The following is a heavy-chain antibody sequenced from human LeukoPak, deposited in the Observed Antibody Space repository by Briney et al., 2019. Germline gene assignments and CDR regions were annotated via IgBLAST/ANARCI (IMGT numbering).Heavy chain of an antibody. Sequence: AGGSPRLSCAASGFTFSSYSMNWVRQAPGKGLEWVSYISSSSSTIYYADSVKGRFTISRDNAKNSLYLQMNSLRAEDTAVYYCARGGYSYGAGETYYYYYGMDVWGQGTTVTVSS. D-gene: IGHD5-18*01. CDR1: GFTFSSYS. CDR2: ISSSSSTI. J-gene: IGHJ6*02. V-gene: IGHV3-48*01. CDR3: ARGGYSYGAGETYYYYYGMDV.